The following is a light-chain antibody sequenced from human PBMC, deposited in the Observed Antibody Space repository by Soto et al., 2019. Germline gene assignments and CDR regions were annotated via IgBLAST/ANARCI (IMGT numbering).Light chain of an antibody. CDR3: QQYATYWT. CDR2: KAS. V-gene: IGKV1-5*03. Sequence: DIQMTQSPSTLSAFVGDRVTITCRASQSISPWLAWYQQIPGEAPKLLIYKASSLESWVPSRFSGSGSGTEFTLTISSLQPDDVATYYCQQYATYWTFGQGTKVEIK. J-gene: IGKJ1*01. CDR1: QSISPW.